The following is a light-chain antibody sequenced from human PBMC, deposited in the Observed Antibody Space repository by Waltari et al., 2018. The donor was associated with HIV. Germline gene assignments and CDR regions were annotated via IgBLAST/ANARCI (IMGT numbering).Light chain of an antibody. V-gene: IGKV1-NL1*01. CDR3: HQYYTVPYT. CDR2: GAS. CDR1: QGITDS. J-gene: IGKJ2*01. Sequence: DIQMAQSPSSLSASVGSRVTITCRASQGITDSLAWYQHKPGQAPELLVFGASVLETGVPPRFSGSGSGTTYTLTFTGLQPEDSATYYCHQYYTVPYTFGQGTNLEI.